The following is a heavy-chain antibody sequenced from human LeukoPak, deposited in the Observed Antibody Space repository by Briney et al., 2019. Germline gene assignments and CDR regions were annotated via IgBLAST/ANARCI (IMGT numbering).Heavy chain of an antibody. V-gene: IGHV3-64D*06. CDR1: GFTFSSYG. Sequence: GGSLRLSCSASGFTFSSYGMHWVRQAPGKGLEYVSVIGSNGGSIYYADSVKGRFTISRDNSKNTLYLQMSSLRAEDTAVYYCHFYDSGSYPESDYWGQGTLVTVSS. CDR2: IGSNGGSI. J-gene: IGHJ4*02. D-gene: IGHD3-10*01. CDR3: HFYDSGSYPESDY.